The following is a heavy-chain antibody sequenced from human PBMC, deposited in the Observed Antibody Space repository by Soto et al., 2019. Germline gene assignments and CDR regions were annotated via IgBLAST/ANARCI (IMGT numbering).Heavy chain of an antibody. CDR3: TTESAYNWNKGPFDY. J-gene: IGHJ4*02. D-gene: IGHD1-20*01. Sequence: GGSLRLSCAASGFTFSNAWMNWVRQAPGKGLEWVGRIKSKTDGGTTDYAAPVKGRFTISRDDSKNTLYLQMNSLKTEDTAVYYCTTESAYNWNKGPFDYWGQGTLVTVSS. CDR2: IKSKTDGGTT. CDR1: GFTFSNAW. V-gene: IGHV3-15*07.